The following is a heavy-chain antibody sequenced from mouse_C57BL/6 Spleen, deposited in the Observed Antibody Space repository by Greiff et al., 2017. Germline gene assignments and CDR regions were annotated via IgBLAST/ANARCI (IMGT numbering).Heavy chain of an antibody. J-gene: IGHJ2*01. CDR1: GYTFTSYW. CDR3: ARGETAQTYYCDY. V-gene: IGHV1-64*01. D-gene: IGHD3-2*02. Sequence: QVQLQQPGAELVKPGASVKLSCKASGYTFTSYWMHWVKQRPGQGLEWIGMIHPNSGSTNYNEKFKSKATLTVDKSSSTAYMQLSSLTSEDSAVYYCARGETAQTYYCDYWGQGTTLTVSS. CDR2: IHPNSGST.